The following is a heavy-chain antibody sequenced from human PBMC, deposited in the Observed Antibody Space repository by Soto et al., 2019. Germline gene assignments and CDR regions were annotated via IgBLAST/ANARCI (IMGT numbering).Heavy chain of an antibody. J-gene: IGHJ3*02. CDR3: ASQYYDSSGYRPSDAFDI. CDR1: GYSFTSYW. V-gene: IGHV5-51*01. Sequence: GESLKISCKGSGYSFTSYWIGWVRQMPGKGLEWMGIIYPGDSDTRYSPSFQGQVTISADKSISTAYLQWSSLKASDTAMYYCASQYYDSSGYRPSDAFDIWGQGTMVTVSS. CDR2: IYPGDSDT. D-gene: IGHD3-22*01.